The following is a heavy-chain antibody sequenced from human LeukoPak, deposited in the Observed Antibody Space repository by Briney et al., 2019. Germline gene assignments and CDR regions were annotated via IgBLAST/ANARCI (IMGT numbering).Heavy chain of an antibody. CDR1: GFIFSTYS. J-gene: IGHJ6*03. CDR3: VRASHIVVVTGIPQGYYYYMDV. D-gene: IGHD2-21*02. V-gene: IGHV3-21*05. Sequence: PGESLRLSCAASGFIFSTYSMNWVRQAPGKGLEWVSDISSTDSDIYYTDSVKGRFTISRDNAKSSLYLQMNSLRAEDTAVYYCVRASHIVVVTGIPQGYYYYMDVWGKGTTVTVSS. CDR2: ISSTDSDI.